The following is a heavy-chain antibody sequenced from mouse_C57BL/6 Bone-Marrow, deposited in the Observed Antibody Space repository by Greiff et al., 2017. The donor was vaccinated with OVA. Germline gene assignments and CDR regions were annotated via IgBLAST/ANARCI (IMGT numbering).Heavy chain of an antibody. J-gene: IGHJ2*01. V-gene: IGHV1-19*01. CDR2: INPYNGGT. CDR3: ARTVYDSSLYYFDY. CDR1: GYTFTDYY. Sequence: EVQLQQSGPVLVKPGASVKLSCKASGYTFTDYYMNWVKQSHGKSLEWIGVINPYNGGTSYNQKFKGKATLTVDKSSSTAYMELNSLTSEDSAVYYCARTVYDSSLYYFDYWGQGTTLTVSS. D-gene: IGHD1-1*01.